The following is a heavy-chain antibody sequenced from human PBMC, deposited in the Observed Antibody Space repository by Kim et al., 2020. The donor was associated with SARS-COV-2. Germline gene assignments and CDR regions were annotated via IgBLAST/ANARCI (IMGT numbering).Heavy chain of an antibody. D-gene: IGHD2-21*02. CDR3: ASSVTAIPIDY. Sequence: SETLSLTCTVSGGSISSGGYYWSWIRQHPGKGLEWIGYIYYSGSTYYNPSLKSRVTISVDTSKNQFSLKLSSVTAADTAVYYCASSVTAIPIDYWGQGTLVTVSS. CDR1: GGSISSGGYY. J-gene: IGHJ4*02. CDR2: IYYSGST. V-gene: IGHV4-31*03.